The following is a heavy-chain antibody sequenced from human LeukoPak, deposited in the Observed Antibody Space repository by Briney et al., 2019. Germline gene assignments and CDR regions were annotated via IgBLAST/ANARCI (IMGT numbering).Heavy chain of an antibody. CDR3: ARMARDYGGNLYYFDY. J-gene: IGHJ4*02. Sequence: GGSLRLSCAASGFTFSSYAMHWVRQAPGKGLEWVAVISYDGSNKYYADSVKGRFTISRDNSKNTLYLQMNSLRAEDTAVYYCARMARDYGGNLYYFDYWGQGTLVTVSS. D-gene: IGHD4-23*01. CDR1: GFTFSSYA. V-gene: IGHV3-30-3*01. CDR2: ISYDGSNK.